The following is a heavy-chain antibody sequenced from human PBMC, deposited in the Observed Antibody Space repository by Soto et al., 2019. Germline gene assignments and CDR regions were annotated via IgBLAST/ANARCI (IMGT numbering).Heavy chain of an antibody. CDR3: WGSAY. V-gene: IGHV3-15*07. D-gene: IGHD3-16*01. J-gene: IGHJ4*02. CDR1: GFTFREAW. CDR2: IKSRTDGGTI. Sequence: EVQLVESGGGLVKPGGSLRVSCAASGFTFREAWMNWVRQAPGKGLEWVGRIKSRTDGGTIEYPTPVKGRFIISRDDSKNTLYLQMDSLKTEDTAVYYCWGSAYWGQGTLVTVSS.